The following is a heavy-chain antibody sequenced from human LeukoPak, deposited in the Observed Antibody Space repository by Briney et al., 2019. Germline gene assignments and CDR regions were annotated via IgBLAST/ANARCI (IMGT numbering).Heavy chain of an antibody. J-gene: IGHJ3*02. Sequence: PGGSLRLSCTASGFTFSSYAMNWVRQAPGKGLEWLAVLSYDGINKYYADSVKGRFTISRDNSKNTLYLQMNSLRAEDTAVYYCAKEVGWLRSKEDAFDIWGQGTMVTVSS. V-gene: IGHV3-30*18. CDR2: LSYDGINK. D-gene: IGHD5-12*01. CDR1: GFTFSSYA. CDR3: AKEVGWLRSKEDAFDI.